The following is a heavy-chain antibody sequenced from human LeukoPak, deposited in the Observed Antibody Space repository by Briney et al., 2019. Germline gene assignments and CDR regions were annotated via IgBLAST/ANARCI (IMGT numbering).Heavy chain of an antibody. Sequence: PSETLSLTCAVYGGSFSGYYWSWIRQPPGKGLEWIGEINHSGSTNYNPSLESRVTISVDTSKNQFSLKLSSVTAADTAVYYCARAWYYYDSSGYYPFDYWGQGTLVTVSS. D-gene: IGHD3-22*01. CDR3: ARAWYYYDSSGYYPFDY. CDR2: INHSGST. CDR1: GGSFSGYY. V-gene: IGHV4-34*01. J-gene: IGHJ4*02.